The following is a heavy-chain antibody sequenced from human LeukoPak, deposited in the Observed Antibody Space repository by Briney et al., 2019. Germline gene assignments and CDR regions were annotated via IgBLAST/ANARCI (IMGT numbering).Heavy chain of an antibody. CDR2: IKPSGRT. J-gene: IGHJ5*02. Sequence: SETLSLTCAVYGESFNDYFWSWIRQSPGKGLEWIGEIKPSGRTNYSPSLKSRATISIDKSKNQVSLHLTSVTAADTAIYYCARGQGATVPQVGKNWFDPWGQGTRVTVSS. CDR1: GESFNDYF. CDR3: ARGQGATVPQVGKNWFDP. V-gene: IGHV4-34*01. D-gene: IGHD1-26*01.